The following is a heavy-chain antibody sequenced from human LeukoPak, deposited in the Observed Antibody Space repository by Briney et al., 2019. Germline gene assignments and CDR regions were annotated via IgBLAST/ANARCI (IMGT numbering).Heavy chain of an antibody. CDR2: INRDGTET. CDR3: ARSRWPEDL. CDR1: GFTFTGFF. V-gene: IGHV3-7*01. D-gene: IGHD4-23*01. Sequence: GGSLRLSYAASGFTFTGFFMSWLRQAPGKGLEWVANINRDGTETYYVGSVKGRFTISIDNAKNSVYLQMNSLRTEDTAIYYCARSRWPEDLWGRGTLVTVSS. J-gene: IGHJ5*02.